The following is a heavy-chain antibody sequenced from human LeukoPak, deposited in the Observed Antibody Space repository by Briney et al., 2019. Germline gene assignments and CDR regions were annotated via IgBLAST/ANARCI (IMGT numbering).Heavy chain of an antibody. V-gene: IGHV4-39*01. D-gene: IGHD3-10*01. J-gene: IGHJ3*02. CDR3: ARRGGSGRSFDI. CDR2: IYYSGST. CDR1: GGSISSSLDY. Sequence: PSETLSLTCNVSGGSISSSLDYWAWVRRPPGEGLEWIGTIYYSGSTYYNPSLKSRVAISVDTSKNQLSLKLNSVTAADTAVYYCARRGGSGRSFDIWGQGTMVTVSS.